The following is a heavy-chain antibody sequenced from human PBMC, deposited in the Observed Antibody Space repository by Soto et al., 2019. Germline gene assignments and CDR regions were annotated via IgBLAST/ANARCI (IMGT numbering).Heavy chain of an antibody. CDR1: GYTFTSYG. Sequence: ASVKVSCKASGYTFTSYGISWERQAPGQGLEWMGWISAYNGNTNYAQKLQGRVTMTTDKSTSTAYMELSSLRSEDTAVYYCAGDVATRDGGSYYFDYWGKGTLVTVCS. CDR2: ISAYNGNT. CDR3: AGDVATRDGGSYYFDY. D-gene: IGHD5-12*01. V-gene: IGHV1-18*01. J-gene: IGHJ4*02.